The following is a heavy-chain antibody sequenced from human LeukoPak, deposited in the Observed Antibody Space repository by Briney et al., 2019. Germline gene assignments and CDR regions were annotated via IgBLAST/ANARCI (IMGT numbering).Heavy chain of an antibody. V-gene: IGHV4-59*08. CDR1: GGSISSYY. D-gene: IGHD3-9*01. J-gene: IGHJ4*02. CDR2: IYYSGST. CDR3: ASGSSRYFDWLLDPFDY. Sequence: PSETLSLTCTVSGGSISSYYWSWIRQPPGKGLEWIGYIYYSGSTNYNPSLKSRVTISVDTSKNQFSLKLSSVTAADTAVYYCASGSSRYFDWLLDPFDYWGQGTLVTVSS.